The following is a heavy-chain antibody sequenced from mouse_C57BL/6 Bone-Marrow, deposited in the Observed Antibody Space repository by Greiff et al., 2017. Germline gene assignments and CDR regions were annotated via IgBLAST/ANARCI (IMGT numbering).Heavy chain of an antibody. J-gene: IGHJ2*01. CDR3: ARFGLGSDY. D-gene: IGHD3-3*01. CDR1: GYTFTSYW. CDR2: IDPSDSYT. V-gene: IGHV1-50*01. Sequence: QVQLQQPGAELVKPGASVKLSCKASGYTFTSYWMQWVKQRPGQGLEWIGEIDPSDSYTNYNQKFKGKATFTVDTSSSTAYMQLSSLTSEDSAVYYCARFGLGSDYWGQGTTLTVSS.